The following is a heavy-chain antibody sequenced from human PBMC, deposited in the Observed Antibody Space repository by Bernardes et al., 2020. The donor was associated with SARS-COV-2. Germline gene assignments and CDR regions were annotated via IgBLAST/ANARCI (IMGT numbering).Heavy chain of an antibody. CDR1: GGSISGHY. CDR2: INDNGSP. CDR3: ARQRADYDFWSGYYRRGNWFDP. V-gene: IGHV4-34*01. D-gene: IGHD3-3*01. Sequence: SETLSLTCAVDGGSISGHYWSWIRQAPGKGLEWIGDINDNGSPNYATSLKSRVTISVDTSKNQFSLKLSSVTAADTAVYYCARQRADYDFWSGYYRRGNWFDPWGQGTLVTVSS. J-gene: IGHJ5*02.